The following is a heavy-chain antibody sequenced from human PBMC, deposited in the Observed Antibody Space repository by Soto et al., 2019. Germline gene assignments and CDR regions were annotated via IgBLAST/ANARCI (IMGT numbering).Heavy chain of an antibody. J-gene: IGHJ4*02. Sequence: GESLKISCKGPGYSFAGYWITWVRQKPGKGLEWMGRIDPSDSQTYYSPSFRGHVTISVTKSITTVFLQWSSLRASDTAMYYCARQIYDSDTGPNFQYYFDSWGQGAPVTVSS. CDR3: ARQIYDSDTGPNFQYYFDS. CDR2: IDPSDSQT. D-gene: IGHD3-22*01. CDR1: GYSFAGYW. V-gene: IGHV5-10-1*01.